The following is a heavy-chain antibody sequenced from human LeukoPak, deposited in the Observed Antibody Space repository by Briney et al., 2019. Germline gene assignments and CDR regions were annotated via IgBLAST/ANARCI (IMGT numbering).Heavy chain of an antibody. CDR1: GYTFTSYG. V-gene: IGHV1-18*01. Sequence: ASVKVSCKASGYTFTSYGISWVRQAPGQGLEWMGWISAYNGNTNYAQKLQGRVTMTTDTSTSTAYMELRSLRSDDTAVYYCARDASPYCGGDCYFDYWGQGTLVTVSS. D-gene: IGHD2-21*02. CDR2: ISAYNGNT. CDR3: ARDASPYCGGDCYFDY. J-gene: IGHJ4*02.